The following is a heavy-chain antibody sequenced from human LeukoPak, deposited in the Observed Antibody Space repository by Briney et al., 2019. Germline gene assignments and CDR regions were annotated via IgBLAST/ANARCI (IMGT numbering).Heavy chain of an antibody. CDR1: GDSISSDGYS. J-gene: IGHJ6*02. Sequence: HPSETLSLTCAVSGDSISSDGYSWSWIRQPPGKGLEWIGYIYHSGSTYYTPSLESRVTISVDRSKNQFSLKLSSVTAADTAVYYCARETRYCSGGSCYSSMDVWGQGTTVTVSS. CDR3: ARETRYCSGGSCYSSMDV. CDR2: IYHSGST. V-gene: IGHV4-30-2*01. D-gene: IGHD2-15*01.